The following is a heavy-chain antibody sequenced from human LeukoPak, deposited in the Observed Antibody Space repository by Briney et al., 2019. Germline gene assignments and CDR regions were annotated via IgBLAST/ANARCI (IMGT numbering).Heavy chain of an antibody. D-gene: IGHD6-13*01. CDR3: ARDQGSWAPGFDY. Sequence: PGGSLRLSCAASGFTFSSYAMHWVRQAPGKGLEWVAVISYDGSNKYYADSVKGRFTISRDNSKNTLYLQMNSLRAEDTAVYYCARDQGSWAPGFDYWGQGTLVTVSP. CDR1: GFTFSSYA. V-gene: IGHV3-30-3*01. J-gene: IGHJ4*02. CDR2: ISYDGSNK.